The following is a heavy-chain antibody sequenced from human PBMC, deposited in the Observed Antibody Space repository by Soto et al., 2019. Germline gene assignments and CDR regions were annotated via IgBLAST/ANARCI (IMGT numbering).Heavy chain of an antibody. J-gene: IGHJ6*02. V-gene: IGHV4-34*01. CDR2: VNHRERT. CDR3: ARGRGCSGTTCSSPNYYYYAGMHV. Sequence: PSETLYIICAVYGETFSGYYRSWVRQRQKIGLERMGEVNHRERTNYNPSLNSRVTISVDTSKTQFSLNMNSVTAADMAVYYCARGRGCSGTTCSSPNYYYYAGMHVWGQGTTV. D-gene: IGHD2-2*01. CDR1: GETFSGYY.